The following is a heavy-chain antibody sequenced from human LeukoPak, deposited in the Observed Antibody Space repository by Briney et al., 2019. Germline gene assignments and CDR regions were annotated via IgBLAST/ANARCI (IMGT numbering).Heavy chain of an antibody. V-gene: IGHV4-34*01. CDR1: GGSFSGYY. CDR2: INHSGST. D-gene: IGHD1-26*01. CDR3: ARVSPGVLVGAIDY. J-gene: IGHJ4*02. Sequence: SETLSLTCAVYGGSFSGYYWSWIRQPPGKGLEWIGEINHSGSTNYNPSLKSRVTISVDTSKNQFSLKLSSVTAADTAVYYCARVSPGVLVGAIDYWGQGTLATVSS.